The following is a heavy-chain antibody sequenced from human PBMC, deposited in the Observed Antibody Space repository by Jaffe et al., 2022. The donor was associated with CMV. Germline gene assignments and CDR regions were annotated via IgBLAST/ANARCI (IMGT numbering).Heavy chain of an antibody. CDR2: IYYSGST. CDR3: ARQGPEVVAASTPYYYYMDV. V-gene: IGHV4-59*08. Sequence: QVQLQESGPGLVKPSETLSLTCTVSGGSISSYYWSWIRQPPGKGLEWIGYIYYSGSTNYNPSLKSRVTISVDTSKNQFSLKLSSVTAADTAVYYCARQGPEVVAASTPYYYYMDVWGKGTTVTVSS. CDR1: GGSISSYY. D-gene: IGHD2-15*01. J-gene: IGHJ6*03.